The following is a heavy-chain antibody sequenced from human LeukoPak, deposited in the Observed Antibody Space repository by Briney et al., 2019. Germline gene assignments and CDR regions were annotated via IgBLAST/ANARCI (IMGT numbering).Heavy chain of an antibody. J-gene: IGHJ4*02. Sequence: SVKVSCKASGGTFSSYAISWVRLAPGQGLEWMGRIIPILGIANYAQKFQGRVTITADKSTSTAYMGLSSLRSEDTAVYYCARDLMTTVTTAYWGQGTLVTVSS. CDR2: IIPILGIA. CDR1: GGTFSSYA. D-gene: IGHD4-17*01. CDR3: ARDLMTTVTTAY. V-gene: IGHV1-69*04.